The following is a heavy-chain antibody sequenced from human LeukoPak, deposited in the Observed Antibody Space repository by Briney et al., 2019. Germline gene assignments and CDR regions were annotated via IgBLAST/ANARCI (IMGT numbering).Heavy chain of an antibody. CDR3: ARADSAFWSVPLDY. CDR1: GGSISGYY. CDR2: IYTSGST. J-gene: IGHJ4*02. D-gene: IGHD3-3*01. V-gene: IGHV4-4*07. Sequence: SETLSLTCTVSGGSISGYYWSWIRQPAGKGLEWIGRIYTSGSTNYNPSLKSRVTISVDTSKNQFSLKLTSVTAADTAVYYCARADSAFWSVPLDYWGQGTLVTVSS.